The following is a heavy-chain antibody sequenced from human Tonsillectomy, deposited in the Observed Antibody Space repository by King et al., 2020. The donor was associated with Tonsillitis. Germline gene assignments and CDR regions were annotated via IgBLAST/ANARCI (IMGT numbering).Heavy chain of an antibody. CDR3: ARGRTVSSKLDH. J-gene: IGHJ4*02. CDR1: GGSFSAYY. CDR2: INHRGTT. D-gene: IGHD6-13*01. V-gene: IGHV4-34*01. Sequence: VQLQQWGAGLLKPSETLSLTCGVYGGSFSAYYWTWIRQPPGKGLEWVGEINHRGTTNYSPSLKRRVTISVDTSKNQFSLKVTSVTAADTAVYYCARGRTVSSKLDHWGQGTLVIVSS.